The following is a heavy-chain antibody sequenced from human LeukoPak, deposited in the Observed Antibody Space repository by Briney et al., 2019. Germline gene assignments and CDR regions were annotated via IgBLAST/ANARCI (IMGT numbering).Heavy chain of an antibody. J-gene: IGHJ4*02. CDR1: RYTLTHYD. V-gene: IGHV1-8*01. Sequence: SVKVSCKDSRYTLTHYDMIWLRQAPRHPLEWMGWMNPNRGTTGYAQKFQGRVTMTRNTSISTAYMELSSLRSEDTAVYYCARGGTTDYWGQGTLVTVSS. D-gene: IGHD4-11*01. CDR3: ARGGTTDY. CDR2: MNPNRGTT.